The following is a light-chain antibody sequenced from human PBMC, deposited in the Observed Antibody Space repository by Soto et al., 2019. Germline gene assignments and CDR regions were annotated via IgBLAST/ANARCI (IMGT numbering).Light chain of an antibody. CDR1: QSVDTTF. CDR2: GAS. Sequence: EIVLTQSPGSLSLSPGQRATLSCRASQSVDTTFFAWYQKKPGQAPRLLIYGASKRATGIPDRFSGSGSGKDFTLLNSRLEPEDVAVYYCQQYMSSVTFGQGTKLEIK. CDR3: QQYMSSVT. V-gene: IGKV3-20*01. J-gene: IGKJ1*01.